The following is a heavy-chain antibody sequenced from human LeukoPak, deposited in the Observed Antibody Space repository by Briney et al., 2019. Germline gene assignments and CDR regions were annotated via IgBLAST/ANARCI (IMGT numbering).Heavy chain of an antibody. V-gene: IGHV3-11*04. CDR3: ARDLEPGIAAAGSPFDF. J-gene: IGHJ4*02. CDR1: GFTFSNYY. CDR2: ISSSGSTI. D-gene: IGHD6-13*01. Sequence: PGGSLRLSCAASGFTFSNYYMSWIRQAPGKGLEWVSYISSSGSTIYYADSVKGRFTISRDNAKNSLYLQMNSLRAEDTAVYYCARDLEPGIAAAGSPFDFWGQGTLVTVSS.